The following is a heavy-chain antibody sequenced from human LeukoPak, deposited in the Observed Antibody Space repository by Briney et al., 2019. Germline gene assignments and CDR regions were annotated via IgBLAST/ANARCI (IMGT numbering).Heavy chain of an antibody. J-gene: IGHJ4*02. CDR3: ARGTKQDY. CDR1: GFTFSSYS. V-gene: IGHV3-48*04. Sequence: GGSLRLSCAASGFTFSSYSMNWVRQAPGKGLEWVSYISSSSSTIYYADSVKGRFTISRDNAKNSLYLQMNSLRAEDTAVYYCARGTKQDYWGQGTLVTVSS. CDR2: ISSSSSTI. D-gene: IGHD2-2*01.